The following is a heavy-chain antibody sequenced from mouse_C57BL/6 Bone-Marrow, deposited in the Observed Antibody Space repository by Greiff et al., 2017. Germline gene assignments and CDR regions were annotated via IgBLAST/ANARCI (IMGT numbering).Heavy chain of an antibody. CDR3: ARKSTTVVGWYFDV. D-gene: IGHD1-1*01. CDR1: GFSLTSYG. Sequence: VKLQESGPGLVQPSQSLSITCTVSGFSLTSYGVHWVRQSPGKGLEWLGVIWSGGSTDYNAAFISRLSISKDNSKSQVFFKMNSLQADDTAIYYCARKSTTVVGWYFDVWGTGTTVTVSS. J-gene: IGHJ1*03. CDR2: IWSGGST. V-gene: IGHV2-2*01.